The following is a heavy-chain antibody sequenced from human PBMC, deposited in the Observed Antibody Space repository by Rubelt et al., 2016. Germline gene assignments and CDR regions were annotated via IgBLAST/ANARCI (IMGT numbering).Heavy chain of an antibody. CDR1: GFSFGSYA. Sequence: RGGSLRLSCAVSGFSFGSYAMHWVRQAPGKGLEYVSGISSNGGSTYHADSVKGRFTISRDNSKNTLYLQMGSLRAEDMAVYYCAREYCTNGVCYFYFDYWGQGTLVTVSS. V-gene: IGHV3-64*02. CDR2: ISSNGGST. CDR3: AREYCTNGVCYFYFDY. J-gene: IGHJ4*02. D-gene: IGHD2-8*01.